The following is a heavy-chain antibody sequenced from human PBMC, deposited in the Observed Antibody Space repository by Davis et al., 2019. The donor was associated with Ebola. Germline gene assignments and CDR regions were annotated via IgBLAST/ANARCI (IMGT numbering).Heavy chain of an antibody. CDR2: IYYSGST. CDR3: ARDIAAAGPFDY. CDR1: GGSFSGYY. Sequence: PSETLSLTCAVYGGSFSGYYWSWIRQPPGKGLEWIGYIYYSGSTNYNPSLKSRVTISVDTSKNQFSLKLSSVTAADTAVYYCARDIAAAGPFDYWGQGTLVTVSS. D-gene: IGHD6-13*01. V-gene: IGHV4-59*01. J-gene: IGHJ4*02.